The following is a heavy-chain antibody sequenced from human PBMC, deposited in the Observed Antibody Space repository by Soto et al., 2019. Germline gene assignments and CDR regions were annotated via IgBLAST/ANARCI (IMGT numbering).Heavy chain of an antibody. CDR1: GSSFSNFY. D-gene: IGHD3-10*01. J-gene: IGHJ4*02. Sequence: PSETLSLTCSVSGSSFSNFYWSWIRQPAGKGLEWIGRIYTSGATSYNPSLKSRVRMSVDTSQSQMSLSLTSVIAADTAVYYCARGGIQLSYAFDYWGQGILVTVSS. CDR2: IYTSGAT. V-gene: IGHV4-4*07. CDR3: ARGGIQLSYAFDY.